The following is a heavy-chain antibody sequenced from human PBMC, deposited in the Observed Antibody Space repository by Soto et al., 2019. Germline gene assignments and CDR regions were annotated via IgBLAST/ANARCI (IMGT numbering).Heavy chain of an antibody. CDR1: GFTFRNYG. CDR3: ARDDLGAAGTGY. J-gene: IGHJ4*02. CDR2: IWFDGTNK. D-gene: IGHD6-13*01. Sequence: QVQLVESGGGVVQPGRSLRLSCAASGFTFRNYGMHWFRQAPGKGLEWVAVIWFDGTNKFYADSVKGLFTISRDNSKNTLYLQMNSLRAEDTAVYYCARDDLGAAGTGYWGQGALVTVSS. V-gene: IGHV3-33*01.